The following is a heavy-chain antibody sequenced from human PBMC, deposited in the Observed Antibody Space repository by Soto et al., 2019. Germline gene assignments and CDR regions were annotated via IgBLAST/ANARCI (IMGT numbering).Heavy chain of an antibody. J-gene: IGHJ6*02. D-gene: IGHD3-3*01. CDR3: ARGQVLRFLEWRSLRRYYYGMDV. V-gene: IGHV1-3*01. Sequence: ASVKVSCKASGYTFTSYAMHWVRQAPGQRLEWMGWINAGNGNTKYSQKFQGRVTITRDTSASTAYMELSSLRSEDTAVYYCARGQVLRFLEWRSLRRYYYGMDVWGQGTTVTVSS. CDR1: GYTFTSYA. CDR2: INAGNGNT.